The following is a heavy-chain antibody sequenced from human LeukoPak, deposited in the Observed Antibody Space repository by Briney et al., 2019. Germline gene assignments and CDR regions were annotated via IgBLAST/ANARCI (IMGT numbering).Heavy chain of an antibody. CDR1: GFTFDDYA. CDR2: ISWNSGSI. CDR3: ATRYCTIPACRASSYHCMDN. D-gene: IGHD2-8*01. J-gene: IGHJ6*03. Sequence: GRSLRLSCAASGFTFDDYAMHWDRQAPGKGLEWVSGISWNSGSIGYADSVKGRFTASRDNAKNSLYLQLNSLGAEDTAVYYCATRYCTIPACRASSYHCMDNWGKGTTVTVSS. V-gene: IGHV3-9*01.